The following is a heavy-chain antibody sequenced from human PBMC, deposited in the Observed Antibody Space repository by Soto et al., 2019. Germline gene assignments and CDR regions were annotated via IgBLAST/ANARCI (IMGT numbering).Heavy chain of an antibody. J-gene: IGHJ5*01. CDR1: GGSIGNSRYY. CDR3: ARAPGKVVGMSSMYHFDS. Sequence: QVQLQESGPGLVKPSETLLLNCTVSGGSIGNSRYYWNWIRQRSGGRLEWLVYTFFTGAPYYNPSRNSLISISVDRSKTQFSLRLDSGTGADTATYSCARAPGKVVGMSSMYHFDSWGQGTRVTVSS. CDR2: TFFTGAP. D-gene: IGHD2-15*01. V-gene: IGHV4-31*01.